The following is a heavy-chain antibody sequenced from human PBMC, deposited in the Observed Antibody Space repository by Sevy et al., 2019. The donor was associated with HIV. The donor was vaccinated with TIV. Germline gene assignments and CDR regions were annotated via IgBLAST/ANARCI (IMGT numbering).Heavy chain of an antibody. Sequence: GGSLRLSCAASGFTFSDYYMTRIRQAPRKGLEWVSYISSSRSAIYYADSVKGRFTISRDNAKNSLYLQVNSLRAEDTAVYYCARDPLGYSGYDLWGQGTLVTVSS. CDR1: GFTFSDYY. V-gene: IGHV3-11*01. CDR2: ISSSRSAI. D-gene: IGHD5-12*01. CDR3: ARDPLGYSGYDL. J-gene: IGHJ4*02.